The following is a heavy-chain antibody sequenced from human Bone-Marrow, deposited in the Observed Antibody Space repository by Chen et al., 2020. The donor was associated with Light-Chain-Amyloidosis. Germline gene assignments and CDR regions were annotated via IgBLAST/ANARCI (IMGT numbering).Heavy chain of an antibody. V-gene: IGHV5-51*01. D-gene: IGHD5-12*01. J-gene: IGHJ4*02. CDR3: ARRRDGYNFYY. CDR1: GYTFPNYW. Sequence: EVQLEQSGPEVKKPGESLKISCKGSGYTFPNYWIGWVRQMPGKGLEWMGVIYPDDSDARYSPSFGGQVTISADKSITTAYLQWRSLKASDTAMYYCARRRDGYNFYYWGQGTLVTVSS. CDR2: IYPDDSDA.